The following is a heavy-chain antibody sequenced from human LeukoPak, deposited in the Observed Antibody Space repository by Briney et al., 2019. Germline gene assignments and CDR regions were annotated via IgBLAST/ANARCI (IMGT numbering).Heavy chain of an antibody. V-gene: IGHV3-48*03. J-gene: IGHJ4*02. CDR1: GFTFSSYE. CDR3: ARAPPYYHGSGSYPLDY. Sequence: PGGSLRLSCAASGFTFSSYEMNWVRQAPGKGLEWVSYISSSGSAIYYADSVKGRFTISRDNAKNSLYLQMNSLRAEDTAVYYCARAPPYYHGSGSYPLDYWGQGTLVTVSS. D-gene: IGHD3-10*01. CDR2: ISSSGSAI.